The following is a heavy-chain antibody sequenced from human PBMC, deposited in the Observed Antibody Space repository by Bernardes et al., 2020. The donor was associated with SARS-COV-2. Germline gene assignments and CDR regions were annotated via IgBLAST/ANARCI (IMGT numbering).Heavy chain of an antibody. CDR1: GFTFSSYW. CDR2: INSDGSST. D-gene: IGHD4-4*01. Sequence: GGSLRLSCAASGFTFSSYWMHWVRQAPGKGLVWVSRINSDGSSTSYADSVKGRFTISRDNAKNTLYLQMNSLRAEDTAVYYCAREGYSNFEYYYYGMDGWGQGTTVTVSS. J-gene: IGHJ6*02. V-gene: IGHV3-74*01. CDR3: AREGYSNFEYYYYGMDG.